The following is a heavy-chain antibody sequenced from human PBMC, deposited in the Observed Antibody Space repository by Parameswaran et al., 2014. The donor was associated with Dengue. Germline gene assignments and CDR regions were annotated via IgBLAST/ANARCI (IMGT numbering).Heavy chain of an antibody. CDR3: ARGQTLGISIFGVVIPRYYHGLDV. Sequence: WVRQAPGQGLEWMGGIIPIFGTANYAQKFQGRVTITADESTSTAYMELSSLRSEDTAVYYCARGQTLGISIFGVVIPRYYHGLDVWDQGTTVTVSS. CDR2: IIPIFGTA. V-gene: IGHV1-69*01. D-gene: IGHD3-3*01. J-gene: IGHJ6*02.